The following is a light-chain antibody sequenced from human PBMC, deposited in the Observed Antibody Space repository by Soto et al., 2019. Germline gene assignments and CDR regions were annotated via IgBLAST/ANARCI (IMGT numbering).Light chain of an antibody. CDR1: SSDVGAYNS. CDR2: EVS. J-gene: IGLJ2*01. V-gene: IGLV2-14*01. Sequence: QSALTQPASVSGSPGQSITISCTGTSSDVGAYNSVSWYQQHPGKAPKVMIYEVSNRASGVSNRFSGSKSGNTASLTISGLQAEDEADYYCSSYTGTLSVIFGGGTKVTVL. CDR3: SSYTGTLSVI.